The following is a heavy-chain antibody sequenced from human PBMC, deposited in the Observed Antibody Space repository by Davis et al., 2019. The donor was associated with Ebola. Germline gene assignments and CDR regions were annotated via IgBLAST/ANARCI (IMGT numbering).Heavy chain of an antibody. CDR1: GGSISSSSYY. CDR2: IYYSGST. Sequence: SETLSLTCTVSGGSISSSSYYWGWIRQPPGKGLEWIGSIYYSGSTYYNPSLKSRVTISVDTSKNQFSLKLSSVTAADTAVYYCVLWLVPYFDYWGQGTLVTVSS. J-gene: IGHJ4*02. V-gene: IGHV4-39*01. CDR3: VLWLVPYFDY. D-gene: IGHD6-19*01.